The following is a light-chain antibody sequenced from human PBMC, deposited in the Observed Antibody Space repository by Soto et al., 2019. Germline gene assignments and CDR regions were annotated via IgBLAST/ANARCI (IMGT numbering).Light chain of an antibody. CDR2: DAS. Sequence: EIVLTQSPATLSLSPGERATLSCRASQSVTNYLAWYQQKPGQAPRLLIYDASNRATGIPARFSGSGSGTDFTLIISSLEPEDFAFYYCLQRNNWHPWKFGQGTKVDIK. J-gene: IGKJ1*01. CDR1: QSVTNY. V-gene: IGKV3-11*01. CDR3: LQRNNWHPWK.